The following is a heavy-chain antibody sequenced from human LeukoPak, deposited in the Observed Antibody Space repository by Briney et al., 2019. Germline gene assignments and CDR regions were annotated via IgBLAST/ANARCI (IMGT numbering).Heavy chain of an antibody. V-gene: IGHV3-30*02. CDR2: IRYDGSNK. CDR1: GFTFSSYS. J-gene: IGHJ4*02. CDR3: AKARTLGYCSSTSCYPFFDY. Sequence: TGGSLRLSCAASGFTFSSYSMNWVRQAPGKGLEWVAFIRYDGSNKYYADSVKGRFTISRDNSKNTLYLQMNSLRAEDTAVYYCAKARTLGYCSSTSCYPFFDYWGQGTLVTVSS. D-gene: IGHD2-2*01.